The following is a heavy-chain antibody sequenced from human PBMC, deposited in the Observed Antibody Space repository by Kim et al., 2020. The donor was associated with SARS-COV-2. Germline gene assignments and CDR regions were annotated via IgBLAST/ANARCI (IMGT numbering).Heavy chain of an antibody. CDR1: GFTFSSYG. CDR2: INSDGST. Sequence: GGSLRLSCAASGFTFSSYGMHWVRQGPGKGLVWVSRINSDGSTSYADSVKGRFTISRDNAKNTVYLQMNSLRAEDTAGYYCARGNYHGMDVWGQGTTVTVSS. V-gene: IGHV3-74*01. J-gene: IGHJ6*02. CDR3: ARGNYHGMDV.